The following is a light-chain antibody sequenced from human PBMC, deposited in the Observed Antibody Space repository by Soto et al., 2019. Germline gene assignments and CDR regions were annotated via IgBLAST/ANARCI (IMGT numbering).Light chain of an antibody. CDR3: QQYGSSPWT. CDR1: QSVSSSY. Sequence: DIVLTQSPGTLSVSPGDSATLSCRASQSVSSSYLAWYQQKPGQAPRLLIYGASSRATGIPDRSSGSGSGTDFPLTISRLEPEDFAVYYCQQYGSSPWTFGQGAKVDI. CDR2: GAS. V-gene: IGKV3-20*01. J-gene: IGKJ1*01.